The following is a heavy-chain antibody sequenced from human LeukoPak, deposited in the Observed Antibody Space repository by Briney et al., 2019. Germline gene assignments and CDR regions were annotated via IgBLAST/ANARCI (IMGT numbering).Heavy chain of an antibody. Sequence: SETLSLTCTVSGGSISSSSDYCGWVRQPPGRGLEWIGRIHYTGITYYNPTLESRLTISVDTSKNQFSLKLSSVTAADTAVFYCVRIAADHPKNYFHYGMDVWGQGTTVTVSS. V-gene: IGHV4-39*01. CDR2: IHYTGIT. CDR3: VRIAADHPKNYFHYGMDV. CDR1: GGSISSSSDY. D-gene: IGHD6-25*01. J-gene: IGHJ6*02.